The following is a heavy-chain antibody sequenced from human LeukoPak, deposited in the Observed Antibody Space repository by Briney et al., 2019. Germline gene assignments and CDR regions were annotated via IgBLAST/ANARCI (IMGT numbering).Heavy chain of an antibody. J-gene: IGHJ4*02. CDR2: ISYDGSNK. CDR1: GFTFSTYG. CDR3: AGTTVTTEGFDY. Sequence: GGSLRLSCAASGFTFSTYGMHWVRQAPGKGLEWVAVISYDGSNKFYVDSVKGRFTISRDNSKNTLYLQMNSLRAEDTAVYYCAGTTVTTEGFDYWGQGTLVIVSS. D-gene: IGHD4-17*01. V-gene: IGHV3-30*03.